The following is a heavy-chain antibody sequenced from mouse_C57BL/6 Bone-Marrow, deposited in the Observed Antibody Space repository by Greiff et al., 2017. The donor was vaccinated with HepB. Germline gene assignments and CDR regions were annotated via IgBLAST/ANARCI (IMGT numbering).Heavy chain of an antibody. CDR1: GFTFSSYT. Sequence: EVQLVESGGGLVKPGGSLKLSCAASGFTFSSYTMSWVRQTPEKRLEWVATISGGGGNTYYPDSVKGRFTISRDNATNTLYLQLSSLRSEDTALYYCARGYYAMDYWGQGTSVTVSS. V-gene: IGHV5-9*01. J-gene: IGHJ4*01. CDR2: ISGGGGNT. CDR3: ARGYYAMDY.